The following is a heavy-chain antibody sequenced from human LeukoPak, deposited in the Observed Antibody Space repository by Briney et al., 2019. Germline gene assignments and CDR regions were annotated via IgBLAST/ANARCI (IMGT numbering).Heavy chain of an antibody. Sequence: GGSLRLSCAASGFTFSSYAMSWVRQAPGKGLEWVSAISGSGGSTYYADSVKGRFTISRDNAKNSLYLQMNSLRAEDTAVYYCARGAYDSWSGATPDAFDIWGQGTMVTVSS. CDR3: ARGAYDSWSGATPDAFDI. J-gene: IGHJ3*02. CDR1: GFTFSSYA. V-gene: IGHV3-23*01. CDR2: ISGSGGST. D-gene: IGHD3-3*01.